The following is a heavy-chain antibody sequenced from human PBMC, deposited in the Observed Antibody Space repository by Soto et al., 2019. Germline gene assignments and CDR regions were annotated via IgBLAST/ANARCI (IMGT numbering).Heavy chain of an antibody. J-gene: IGHJ4*02. D-gene: IGHD2-15*01. Sequence: EVQLVESGGGLVQPGGSLRLSCAASGFTFSSYWMHWVPQAPGKGLVWVSRINSDGSTTSYADSVKGRFTISRAKAKNTLYLQMNSLRAEDTAVYYCVRTSLVVAAATREDYWGQGTLVTVSS. CDR2: INSDGSTT. CDR1: GFTFSSYW. V-gene: IGHV3-74*01. CDR3: VRTSLVVAAATREDY.